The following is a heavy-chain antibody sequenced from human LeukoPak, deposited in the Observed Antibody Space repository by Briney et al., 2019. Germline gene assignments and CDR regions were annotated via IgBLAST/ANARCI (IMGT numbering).Heavy chain of an antibody. V-gene: IGHV4-38-2*01. J-gene: IGHJ6*03. CDR1: GYSISSGYY. CDR3: ARLRDYYYMDV. CDR2: IYHSGST. Sequence: ASETLSLTCAVSGYSISSGYYWGWIRQPPGKGLEWIGSIYHSGSTYYNPSLKSRVTISVDTSENQFSLKLSSVTAADTAVYYCARLRDYYYMDVWGKGTTVTVSS.